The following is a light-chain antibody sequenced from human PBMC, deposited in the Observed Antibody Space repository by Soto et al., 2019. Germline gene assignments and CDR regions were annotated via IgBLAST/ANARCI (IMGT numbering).Light chain of an antibody. CDR2: GAS. Sequence: EIVLTQSPGTLSLSPGERATLSCRASQRVDDSHLAWYQLRPGQAPRLLIYGASTRATGIPDRFSGSGAGTDFSLTIRGLKPEDLAVYYCLQYRMSPNTVGRGTRLEIK. CDR1: QRVDDSH. J-gene: IGKJ5*01. V-gene: IGKV3-20*01. CDR3: LQYRMSPNT.